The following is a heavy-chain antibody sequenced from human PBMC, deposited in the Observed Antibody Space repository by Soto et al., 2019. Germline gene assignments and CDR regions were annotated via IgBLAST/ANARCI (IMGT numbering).Heavy chain of an antibody. Sequence: PGGSLRLSCAASGFTFSSYSMNWVRQAPGKGLEWVSSISSSSSYIYYADSVKGRFTISRDNAKNSLYLQMNSLRAEDTAVYYCATFPSPSNYCMDVWGQGTTVTVSS. CDR2: ISSSSSYI. J-gene: IGHJ6*02. CDR1: GFTFSSYS. V-gene: IGHV3-21*01. CDR3: ATFPSPSNYCMDV.